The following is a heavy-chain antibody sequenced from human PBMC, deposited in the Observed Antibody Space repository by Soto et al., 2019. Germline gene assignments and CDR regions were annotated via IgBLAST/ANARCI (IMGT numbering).Heavy chain of an antibody. D-gene: IGHD2-21*02. Sequence: SETLSLTCIVAGGYMRSHYWGWFLQPPGKGLEWIGYIYYTGTTTYHPSLKSRVTISIDTSRNQFSLKLNSATAADTAVYYCARLGGYYQAFDQWGQGSLVIVSS. CDR3: ARLGGYYQAFDQ. V-gene: IGHV4-59*08. CDR2: IYYTGTT. J-gene: IGHJ4*02. CDR1: GGYMRSHY.